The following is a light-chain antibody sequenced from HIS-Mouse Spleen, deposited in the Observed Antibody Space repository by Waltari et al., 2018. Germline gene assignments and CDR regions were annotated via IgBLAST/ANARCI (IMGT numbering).Light chain of an antibody. V-gene: IGLV2-11*01. CDR1: STDVGGYNY. CDR3: CSYAGSYTYV. CDR2: DVS. J-gene: IGLJ1*01. Sequence: QSALTPPRSVPGSPGQSVTISCTCTSTDVGGYNYVSWYQQHPGKAPKLMIYDVSKRPSGVPDRFSGSKSGNTASLTISGLQAEDEADYYCCSYAGSYTYVFGTGTKVTVL.